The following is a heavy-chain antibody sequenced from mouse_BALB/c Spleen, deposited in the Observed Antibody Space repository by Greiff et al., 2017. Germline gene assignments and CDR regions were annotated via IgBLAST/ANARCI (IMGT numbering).Heavy chain of an antibody. CDR3: ASYDYGAAWFAY. CDR1: GFNIKDTY. V-gene: IGHV14-3*02. J-gene: IGHJ3*01. D-gene: IGHD2-4*01. CDR2: IDPANGNT. Sequence: DVQLQESGAELVKPGASVKLSCTASGFNIKDTYMHWVKQRPEQGLEWIGRIDPANGNTKYDPKFQGKATITADTSSNTAYLQLSSLTSEDTAVYYCASYDYGAAWFAYWGQGTLVTVSA.